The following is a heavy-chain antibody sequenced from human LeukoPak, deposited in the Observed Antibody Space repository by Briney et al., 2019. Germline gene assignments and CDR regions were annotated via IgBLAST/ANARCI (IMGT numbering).Heavy chain of an antibody. CDR3: ARHAYCGGDCFGGAFEI. V-gene: IGHV4-4*07. Sequence: SETLSLTCTVSGGSISSYYWSWIRQPAGKGLEWIGRIYTSGSTNYNPSLKSRVTISLDTSKHQFSLKLNSVTAADTAVYYCARHAYCGGDCFGGAFEIWGQGTMVTVSS. CDR2: IYTSGST. CDR1: GGSISSYY. D-gene: IGHD2-21*02. J-gene: IGHJ3*02.